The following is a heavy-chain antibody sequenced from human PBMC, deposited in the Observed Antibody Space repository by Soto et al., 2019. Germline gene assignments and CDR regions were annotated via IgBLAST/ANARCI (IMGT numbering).Heavy chain of an antibody. CDR1: GFTFSSYG. D-gene: IGHD1-26*01. J-gene: IGHJ4*02. CDR2: IWYDGSNK. CDR3: ARDREYSGSYPPDY. V-gene: IGHV3-33*01. Sequence: QVQLVESGGGVVQPGRSLRLSCAASGFTFSSYGMHWVRQAPGKGLEWVAVIWYDGSNKYYADSVKGRFTISRDNSKNTLYLQMNSLRAEDTAVYYCARDREYSGSYPPDYWGQGTLVTVSS.